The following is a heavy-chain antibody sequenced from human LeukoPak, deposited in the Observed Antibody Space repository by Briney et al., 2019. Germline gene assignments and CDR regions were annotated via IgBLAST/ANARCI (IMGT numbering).Heavy chain of an antibody. Sequence: GGSLRLSCAASGFTFSTYGMNWVRQAPGKGLEWVSAISGSGGSTYYADSVKGRFTISRDNSKNTLYLQMNSLRAEDTAVYYCATRIMVRGVINSWGQGTLVTVSS. D-gene: IGHD3-10*01. CDR1: GFTFSTYG. J-gene: IGHJ4*02. CDR3: ATRIMVRGVINS. V-gene: IGHV3-23*01. CDR2: ISGSGGST.